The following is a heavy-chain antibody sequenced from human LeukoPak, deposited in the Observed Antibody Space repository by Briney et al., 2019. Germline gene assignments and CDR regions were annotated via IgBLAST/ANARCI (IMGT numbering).Heavy chain of an antibody. Sequence: GGSLRLSCAASGFTFSNAWMSWVRQAPGKGLEWVSAISGSGGSTYYADSVKGRFTISRDNSKNTLYLQMNSLRAEDTAVYYCASSVWFGDPYSKYWGQGTLVTVSS. CDR1: GFTFSNAW. V-gene: IGHV3-23*01. D-gene: IGHD3-10*01. J-gene: IGHJ4*02. CDR2: ISGSGGST. CDR3: ASSVWFGDPYSKY.